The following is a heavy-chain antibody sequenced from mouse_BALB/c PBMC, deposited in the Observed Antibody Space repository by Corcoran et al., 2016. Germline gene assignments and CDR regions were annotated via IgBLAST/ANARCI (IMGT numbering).Heavy chain of an antibody. D-gene: IGHD3-2*01. Sequence: EVQLQQSGAELVKPGASVKLSCTASGFNIKDTYMHWVKQRPEQGLEWIGRIDPANGNTKYDPKFQGKATITVDTSSNTAYLQLSSLTSEDTAVYYCARDSSGYDFDYWGQGTTLTVSS. CDR2: IDPANGNT. CDR3: ARDSSGYDFDY. J-gene: IGHJ2*01. CDR1: GFNIKDTY. V-gene: IGHV14-3*02.